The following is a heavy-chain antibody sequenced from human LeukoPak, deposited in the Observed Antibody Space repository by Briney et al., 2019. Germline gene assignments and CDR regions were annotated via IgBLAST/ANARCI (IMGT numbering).Heavy chain of an antibody. CDR2: IYDGESDT. CDR1: GYRFTSYW. Sequence: GAYLKISSQGAGYRFTSYWMGGVRRLPGKGGEGMGMIYDGESDTRDSPSFQGQVTISADKSISTAYLQWSSLKASDTAMYYCARPSGTAYYFDYWGQGTLVTVSS. J-gene: IGHJ4*02. CDR3: ARPSGTAYYFDY. V-gene: IGHV5-51*01. D-gene: IGHD1-26*01.